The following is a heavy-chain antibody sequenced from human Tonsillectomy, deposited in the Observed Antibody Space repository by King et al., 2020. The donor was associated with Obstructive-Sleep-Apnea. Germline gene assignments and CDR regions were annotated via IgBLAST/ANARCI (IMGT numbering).Heavy chain of an antibody. D-gene: IGHD6-19*01. CDR2: ISYDGINK. Sequence: VQLVESGGGVVQPGGSLRLSCAASGFTFSTSAMHWVRQAPGKGLEWVAVISYDGINKYHADSVKGRFTISRDNSANTLYLQMNSLRAADTAVYYCARDSSSRGWHAHLDYWGQGTLVTVSS. CDR3: ARDSSSRGWHAHLDY. CDR1: GFTFSTSA. J-gene: IGHJ4*02. V-gene: IGHV3-30*04.